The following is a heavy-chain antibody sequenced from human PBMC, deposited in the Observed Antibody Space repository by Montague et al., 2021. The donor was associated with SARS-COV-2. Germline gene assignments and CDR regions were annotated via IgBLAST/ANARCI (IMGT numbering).Heavy chain of an antibody. CDR2: IYYSGGT. CDR1: GGSISSSSYY. V-gene: IGHV4-39*01. Sequence: SETLSLTCTVSGGSISSSSYYWGWIRQPPGKGLEWIGSIYYSGGTYYNPSLKSRVTISVDTSKNQFSLKLSSVTAADTAVYYCARKEMKYSSIWSTGGNWFDPWGQGTLVTVSS. D-gene: IGHD6-13*01. CDR3: ARKEMKYSSIWSTGGNWFDP. J-gene: IGHJ5*02.